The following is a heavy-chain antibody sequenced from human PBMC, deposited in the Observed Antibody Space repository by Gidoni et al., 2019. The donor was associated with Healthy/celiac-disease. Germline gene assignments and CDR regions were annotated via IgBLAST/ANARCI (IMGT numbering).Heavy chain of an antibody. J-gene: IGHJ4*02. V-gene: IGHV3-21*01. Sequence: EVQLVESGGGLVKPGGSLLLSCAASGFTFSSFSMTWVRQAPGKGLGWVSSISSSSSYIYYADSVKGRFTISRDNAKNSLYLQMNSLRAEDTAVYYWAGGPLGPEGVATIIRFDYWGQGTLVTVSS. CDR1: GFTFSSFS. CDR2: ISSSSSYI. D-gene: IGHD5-12*01. CDR3: AGGPLGPEGVATIIRFDY.